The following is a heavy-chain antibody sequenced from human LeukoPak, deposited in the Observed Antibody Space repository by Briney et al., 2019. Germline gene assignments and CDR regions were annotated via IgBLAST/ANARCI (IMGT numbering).Heavy chain of an antibody. CDR1: GFTVSSNY. CDR2: IYSGGST. J-gene: IGHJ4*02. D-gene: IGHD3-9*01. V-gene: IGHV3-53*05. Sequence: GSLRLSCAASGFTVSSNYMSWVRQAPGKGLEWVSVIYSGGSTYYADSVKGRFTISRDNAKNSLYLQMNSLRAEDTAVYYCARRLILTGYTYYFDCWGQGTLVTVSS. CDR3: ARRLILTGYTYYFDC.